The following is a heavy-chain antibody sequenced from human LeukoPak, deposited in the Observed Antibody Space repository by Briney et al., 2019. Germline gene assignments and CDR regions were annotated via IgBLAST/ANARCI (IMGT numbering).Heavy chain of an antibody. V-gene: IGHV1-69*13. CDR1: GYTFTSYG. J-gene: IGHJ5*02. CDR2: IIPIFGTA. Sequence: GASVKVSCKASGYTFTSYGISWVRQAPGQGLEWMGGIIPIFGTANYAQKFQGRVTITADESTSTAYMELSSLRSEDTAVYYCARGHGSYYYDSIRRDWFDPWGQGTLVTVSS. D-gene: IGHD3-22*01. CDR3: ARGHGSYYYDSIRRDWFDP.